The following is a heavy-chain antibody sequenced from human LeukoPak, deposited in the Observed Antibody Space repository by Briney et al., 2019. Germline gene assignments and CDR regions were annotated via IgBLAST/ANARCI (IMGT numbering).Heavy chain of an antibody. J-gene: IGHJ4*02. CDR2: INPSGGGT. D-gene: IGHD2-2*03. CDR1: GYTFTSYY. V-gene: IGHV1-46*01. Sequence: ASVKVSCKASGYTFTSYYMHWVRQAPGQGLEWMGIINPSGGGTSYAQKFQGRITMTNDTSTSTVYMELSSLRSEDTAVYYCARVGTIGYCSSTSCYYFDYWGQGTLVTVSS. CDR3: ARVGTIGYCSSTSCYYFDY.